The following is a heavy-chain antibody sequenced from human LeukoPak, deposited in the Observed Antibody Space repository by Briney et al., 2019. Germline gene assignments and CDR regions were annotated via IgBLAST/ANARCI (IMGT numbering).Heavy chain of an antibody. CDR3: AKEGTAIHFDY. V-gene: IGHV3-30-3*01. Sequence: GGSLRLSCAASGFTFSSNAIHWVRQAPGKGLEWVAEISYDGGNTYYADSVKGRFTISRDNSKKTLYLQMNSLRAEATAVYYCAKEGTAIHFDYWGQGTLVTVSS. D-gene: IGHD2-21*02. CDR1: GFTFSSNA. CDR2: ISYDGGNT. J-gene: IGHJ4*02.